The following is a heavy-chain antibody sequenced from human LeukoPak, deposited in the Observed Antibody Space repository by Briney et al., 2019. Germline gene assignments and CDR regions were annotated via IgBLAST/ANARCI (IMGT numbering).Heavy chain of an antibody. CDR2: TRNKANSYTT. V-gene: IGHV3-72*01. Sequence: GGSLRLSCAASGFTFSDHYMDWVRQAPGKGLEWVGRTRNKANSYTTEYAASVKGRFTISRDDSKNSLYLQMDSLRGDDTALYYCAKVRDGDGYNFEAFDMWGQGTMVTVSS. CDR3: AKVRDGDGYNFEAFDM. J-gene: IGHJ3*02. D-gene: IGHD5-24*01. CDR1: GFTFSDHY.